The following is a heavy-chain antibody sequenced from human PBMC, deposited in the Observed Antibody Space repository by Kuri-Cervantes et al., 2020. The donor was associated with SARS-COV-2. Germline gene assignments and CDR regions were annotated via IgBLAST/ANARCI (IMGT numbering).Heavy chain of an antibody. CDR3: ARTSYGSALY. Sequence: GSLRLSCTVSGGSVSSGSDYWSWIRQPPGKGLEWIGSIYHSGSTYYNPSLKSRVTISVDTSKNQFSLKLSSVTAADTAVYYCARTSYGSALYWGQGTLVTVSS. V-gene: IGHV4-39*07. D-gene: IGHD3-10*01. J-gene: IGHJ4*02. CDR1: GGSVSSGSDY. CDR2: IYHSGST.